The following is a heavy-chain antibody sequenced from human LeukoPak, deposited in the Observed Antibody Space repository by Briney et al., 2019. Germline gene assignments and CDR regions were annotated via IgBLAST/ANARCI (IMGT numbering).Heavy chain of an antibody. CDR1: GFTFSDYS. J-gene: IGHJ4*02. D-gene: IGHD1-7*01. CDR2: ISRSGDTI. V-gene: IGHV3-11*01. CDR3: AGYHWNSGVVY. Sequence: TGGSLRLSCTASGFTFSDYSMSWIRQAPGQGLEWVSYISRSGDTIDYADSVTGRFSISRDNAKNSLYLQMNSLRAEDTAVYYCAGYHWNSGVVYWGQGTLVTVSS.